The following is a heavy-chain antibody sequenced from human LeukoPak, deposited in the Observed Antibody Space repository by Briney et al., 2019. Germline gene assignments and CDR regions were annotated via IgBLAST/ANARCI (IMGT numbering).Heavy chain of an antibody. V-gene: IGHV3-66*01. Sequence: GGSLRLSCAASGFTVSTNYMSWVRQAPGKGLEWVSVIYSGGSTYYADSVKGRFTISRDNSKNTLYLQMNSLRAEDTAVYYCARSRSSVVFGYWGQGTLVTVSS. J-gene: IGHJ4*02. D-gene: IGHD6-25*01. CDR1: GFTVSTNY. CDR3: ARSRSSVVFGY. CDR2: IYSGGST.